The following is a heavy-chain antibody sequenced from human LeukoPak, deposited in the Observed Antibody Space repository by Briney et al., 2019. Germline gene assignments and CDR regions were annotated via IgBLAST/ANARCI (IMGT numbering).Heavy chain of an antibody. CDR3: ARSPRYCSGGSCPPGYYYYGMDV. CDR1: GYTFTSYG. J-gene: IGHJ6*02. V-gene: IGHV1-18*01. D-gene: IGHD2-15*01. Sequence: ASVKVSCKASGYTFTSYGISWVRQAPGQGLEWMGWISAYNGNTNYAQKLQGRVTMTTDISTSTAYMELRSLISDDTAVYYCARSPRYCSGGSCPPGYYYYGMDVWGQGTTVTVSS. CDR2: ISAYNGNT.